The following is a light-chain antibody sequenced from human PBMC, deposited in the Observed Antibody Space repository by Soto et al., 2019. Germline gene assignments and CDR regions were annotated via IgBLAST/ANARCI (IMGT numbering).Light chain of an antibody. CDR2: KAS. V-gene: IGKV1-5*03. Sequence: DIQMTQSPSTLSASVGDRVIITCRASQSISTWLAWYQQKPGKAPKLLIYKASSLASGVPSRFSGSGSGTEFTLTISSLQPDDFATYYCQQYNSYPYTFGQGTKLEIK. J-gene: IGKJ2*01. CDR1: QSISTW. CDR3: QQYNSYPYT.